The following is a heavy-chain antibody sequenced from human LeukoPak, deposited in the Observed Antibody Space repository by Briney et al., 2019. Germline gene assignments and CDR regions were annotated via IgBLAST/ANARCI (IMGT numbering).Heavy chain of an antibody. J-gene: IGHJ4*02. V-gene: IGHV3-21*01. CDR3: ARGSNYYDSSGYYYRSYTYYFDY. D-gene: IGHD3-22*01. CDR2: ISRASRYI. Sequence: GGSLRLSCAASGFTFSSYSMNWVRQAPGKGLEWVSSISRASRYIYYADSVKGRFTISRDNAKNSLYLQMNSLRAEDTAVYYCARGSNYYDSSGYYYRSYTYYFDYWGQGTLVTVSS. CDR1: GFTFSSYS.